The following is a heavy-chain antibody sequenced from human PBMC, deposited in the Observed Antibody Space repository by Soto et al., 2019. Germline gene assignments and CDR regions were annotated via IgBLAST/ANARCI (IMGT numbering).Heavy chain of an antibody. CDR3: TTRGYCTNGVCSPGY. J-gene: IGHJ4*02. Sequence: PGGSLRLSCAASGFTFSNAWMSWVRQAPGKGLEWVGRIKSKTDGGTTDYAAPVKGRFTISRDDSKNTLYLQMNSLKTEDTAVYYCTTRGYCTNGVCSPGYWGQGTLVTSPQ. CDR1: GFTFSNAW. D-gene: IGHD2-8*01. CDR2: IKSKTDGGTT. V-gene: IGHV3-15*01.